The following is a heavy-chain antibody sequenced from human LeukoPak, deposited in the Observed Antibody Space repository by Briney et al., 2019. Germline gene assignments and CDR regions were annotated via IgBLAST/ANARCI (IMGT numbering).Heavy chain of an antibody. J-gene: IGHJ4*02. CDR1: GFTFSSYG. V-gene: IGHV3-30*18. D-gene: IGHD3-22*01. CDR3: AKSYYYDSSAPPSFDY. Sequence: RPGRSLRLSCAASGFTFSSYGMHWVRQAPGKGLEWVAVISYDGSNKYYADSVKGRFTISRDNSKNTLYLQMNSLRAEDTAVYYCAKSYYYDSSAPPSFDYWGQGTLVTVSS. CDR2: ISYDGSNK.